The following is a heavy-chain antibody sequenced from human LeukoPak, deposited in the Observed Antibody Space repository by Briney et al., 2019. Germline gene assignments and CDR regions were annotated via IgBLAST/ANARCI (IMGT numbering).Heavy chain of an antibody. D-gene: IGHD4-17*01. Sequence: SVKVSCKASGGTFSSYAISWVRQAPGQGLEWMGGIIPIFGTANYAQKFQGRVTITADKSTSTAYMELSSLRSEDTAVYYCVRAPWVTTIYYYYGMDVWGKGTTVTVSS. CDR2: IIPIFGTA. V-gene: IGHV1-69*06. CDR3: VRAPWVTTIYYYYGMDV. J-gene: IGHJ6*04. CDR1: GGTFSSYA.